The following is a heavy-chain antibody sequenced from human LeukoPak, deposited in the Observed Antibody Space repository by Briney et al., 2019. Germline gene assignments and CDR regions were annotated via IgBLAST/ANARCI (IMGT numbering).Heavy chain of an antibody. CDR1: GFSLNTSGVG. Sequence: SGPTLVKPAQTLTLTCTFSGFSLNTSGVGVGWIRQPPGKALEWLALIYWDDDKRYSPSLKSRLTITKDTSKNQVVLTMTNMDPVETATYYCARRYSSSWSGVFDYWGQGTLVTVSS. V-gene: IGHV2-5*02. CDR3: ARRYSSSWSGVFDY. D-gene: IGHD6-13*01. CDR2: IYWDDDK. J-gene: IGHJ4*02.